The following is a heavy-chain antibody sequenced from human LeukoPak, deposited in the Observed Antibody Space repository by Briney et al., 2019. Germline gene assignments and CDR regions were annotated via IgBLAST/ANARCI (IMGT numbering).Heavy chain of an antibody. J-gene: IGHJ4*02. CDR2: ILGKGHAS. CDR3: ARDSTSGYSFDS. Sequence: PGGSLRVSCVASGFTFSSYPMHWVRQAPDKGLEYLAAILGKGHASFYADSVKGRFTISRDNSKNTLYLQMGNLRADDMAVYYCARDSTSGYSFDSWGQGTLVTVSS. CDR1: GFTFSSYP. V-gene: IGHV3-64*02. D-gene: IGHD5-12*01.